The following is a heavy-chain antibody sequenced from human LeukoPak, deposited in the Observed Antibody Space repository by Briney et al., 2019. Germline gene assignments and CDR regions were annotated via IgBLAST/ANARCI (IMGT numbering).Heavy chain of an antibody. J-gene: IGHJ6*04. CDR2: INTNSGGT. Sequence: ASVWVSCTPSVYTLTSSAMYWVRPAPGQGREWMGWINTNSGGTNYAQKFQGCVTMTRDTSISTAYMELSRLRSEDSAVYYCAGPGVEIVTSYYYYGMDVWGEGTTVTVSS. CDR1: VYTLTSSA. CDR3: AGPGVEIVTSYYYYGMDV. V-gene: IGHV1-2*04. D-gene: IGHD5-12*01.